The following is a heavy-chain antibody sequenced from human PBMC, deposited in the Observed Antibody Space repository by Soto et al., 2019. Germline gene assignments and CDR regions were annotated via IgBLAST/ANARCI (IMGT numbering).Heavy chain of an antibody. V-gene: IGHV4-4*07. J-gene: IGHJ5*02. CDR3: ASGTYDYNWFDP. CDR2: IYTSGST. D-gene: IGHD1-26*01. CDR1: GGSISGYY. Sequence: SETLSLTCTVSGGSISGYYWSWIRQPAGKGLEWIGRIYTSGSTNYNPSLKSRVTMSVDTSKKQFSLKLSSVTAADTPVYYCASGTYDYNWFDPWGQGTLVTVS.